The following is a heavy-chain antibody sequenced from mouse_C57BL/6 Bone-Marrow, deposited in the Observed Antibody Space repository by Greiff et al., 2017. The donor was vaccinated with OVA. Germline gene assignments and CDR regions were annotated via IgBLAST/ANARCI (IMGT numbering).Heavy chain of an antibody. D-gene: IGHD2-5*01. CDR2: IYCDDAK. J-gene: IGHJ2*01. CDR1: GFSLSTSGMG. V-gene: IGHV8-12*01. Sequence: QVTLKVSGPGILQSSPTLSLSCSFSGFSLSTSGMGVSWLRPPSGKGLDWLALIYCDDAKRYNPSLKSRLTISKDTYRNQVFLKITNVDTADTATYYCARRQYSNYEDGFDYWGQGTTLTVSS. CDR3: ARRQYSNYEDGFDY.